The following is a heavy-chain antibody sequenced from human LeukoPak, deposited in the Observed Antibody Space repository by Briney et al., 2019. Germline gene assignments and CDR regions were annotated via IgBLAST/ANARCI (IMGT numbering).Heavy chain of an antibody. CDR1: GGSFSGYY. Sequence: SETLSLTCAVYGGSFSGYYWSWIRQPPGKGLEWIGEINHSGSTNYNPSLKSRVTISVDTSKDQFSLKLSSVTAADTAVYYCVMWFGEFSTYDAFDIWGQGTMVTVSS. J-gene: IGHJ3*02. D-gene: IGHD3-10*01. CDR2: INHSGST. CDR3: VMWFGEFSTYDAFDI. V-gene: IGHV4-34*01.